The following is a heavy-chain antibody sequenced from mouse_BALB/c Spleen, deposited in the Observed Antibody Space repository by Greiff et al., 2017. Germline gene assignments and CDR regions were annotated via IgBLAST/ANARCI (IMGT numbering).Heavy chain of an antibody. Sequence: QGQLQQSGPELVKPGASVKMSCKASGYTFTDYVISWVKQRTGQGLEWIGEIYPGSGSTYYNEKFKGKATLTADKSSNTAYMQLSSLTSEDSAVYFCARYYYGSSYEAYWGQGTLVTVSA. D-gene: IGHD1-1*01. V-gene: IGHV1-77*01. CDR2: IYPGSGST. CDR3: ARYYYGSSYEAY. CDR1: GYTFTDYV. J-gene: IGHJ3*01.